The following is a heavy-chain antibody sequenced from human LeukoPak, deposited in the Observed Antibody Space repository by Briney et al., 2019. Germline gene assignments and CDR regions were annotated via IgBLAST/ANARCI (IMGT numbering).Heavy chain of an antibody. D-gene: IGHD2-8*01. CDR2: ISYDGSNK. J-gene: IGHJ3*02. V-gene: IGHV3-30*18. CDR1: GFTFSSYG. CDR3: AKKMLANDAFDI. Sequence: PGGSLRLSCAASGFTFSSYGMHWVRQAPGKGLEWVAVISYDGSNKYYADSVKGRFIISRDNSKNTLYLQMNSLRAEDTAVYYCAKKMLANDAFDIWGQGTMVTVSS.